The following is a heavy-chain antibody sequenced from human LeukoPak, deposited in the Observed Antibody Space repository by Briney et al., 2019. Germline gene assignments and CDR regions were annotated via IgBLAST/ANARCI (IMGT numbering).Heavy chain of an antibody. Sequence: SVKVSCKASGGTFSSYAISWVRQAPGQGLEWMGRIIPIFGTANYAQKFQGRVTITTDESTSTAYMELSSLRSEDTAVYYCARQQSPTRSYGDYLWGPFDYWGQGTLVTVSS. CDR2: IIPIFGTA. CDR1: GGTFSSYA. J-gene: IGHJ4*02. CDR3: ARQQSPTRSYGDYLWGPFDY. V-gene: IGHV1-69*05. D-gene: IGHD4-17*01.